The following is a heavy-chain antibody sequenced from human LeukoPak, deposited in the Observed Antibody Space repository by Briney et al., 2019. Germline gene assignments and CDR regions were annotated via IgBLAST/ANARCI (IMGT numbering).Heavy chain of an antibody. CDR3: AKDGYSSGWHFYFDY. Sequence: GGSLRLSCAASGFTFSSYGMHWVRQAPGKGLEWVAVISYDGSNKYYADSVKGRFTISRDNSKNTLYLQTNSLRAEDTAVYYCAKDGYSSGWHFYFDYWGQGTLVTVSS. CDR2: ISYDGSNK. D-gene: IGHD6-19*01. CDR1: GFTFSSYG. J-gene: IGHJ4*02. V-gene: IGHV3-30*18.